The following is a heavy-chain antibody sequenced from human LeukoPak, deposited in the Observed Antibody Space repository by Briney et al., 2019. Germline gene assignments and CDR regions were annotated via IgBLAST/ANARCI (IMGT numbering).Heavy chain of an antibody. CDR2: ISGYNAET. Sequence: GASVKVSCKTSGYTFTSYGLYWVRQAPGQGLEWMGWISGYNAETNYARKFQGRVTMTIDTSTTTAYMELTSLTSDDTVLYYCAREGDSAGWYRPAFRLIDYWGQGTVVTVSS. V-gene: IGHV1-18*01. D-gene: IGHD6-19*01. CDR1: GYTFTSYG. CDR3: AREGDSAGWYRPAFRLIDY. J-gene: IGHJ4*02.